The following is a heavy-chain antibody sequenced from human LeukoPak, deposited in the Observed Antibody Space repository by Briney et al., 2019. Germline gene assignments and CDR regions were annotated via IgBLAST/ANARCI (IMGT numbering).Heavy chain of an antibody. CDR2: IIPIFGTA. Sequence: ASVKVSCKASGGTFSSYAISWVRQAPGQGLEWMGGIIPIFGTANYAQKFQGRVTITADESTSPAYMELSSLRSEDTAVYYCARVGLAAAGIFDYWGQGTLVTVSS. J-gene: IGHJ4*02. CDR3: ARVGLAAAGIFDY. D-gene: IGHD6-13*01. V-gene: IGHV1-69*13. CDR1: GGTFSSYA.